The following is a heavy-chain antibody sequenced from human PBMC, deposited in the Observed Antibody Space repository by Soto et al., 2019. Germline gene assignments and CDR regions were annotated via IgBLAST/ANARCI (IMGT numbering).Heavy chain of an antibody. CDR1: GFIVTSYG. D-gene: IGHD2-15*01. V-gene: IGHV3-30*03. CDR2: ILHYGSAE. CDR3: ARGSDGHSPYFYYAMED. Sequence: SLRLSCAASGFIVTSYGMHGVRQAPGKGLEWMALILHYGSAEYYADSVKGRFTISRDTSKNTLYLQMNSLTAEDTAVYYCARGSDGHSPYFYYAMEDRRHATKVTVAS. J-gene: IGHJ6*01.